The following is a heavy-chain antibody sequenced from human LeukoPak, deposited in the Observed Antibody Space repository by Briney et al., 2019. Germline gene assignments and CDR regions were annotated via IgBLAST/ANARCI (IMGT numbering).Heavy chain of an antibody. Sequence: PGGSLRLSCAASGFTFSSYSMNWVRQAPGKGLEWVGFIRSKAYGGTTEYAASVKGRFTISRDDSKSIAYLQMNSLKTEDTAVYYCTRDRDYGDYVDFYYYYYGMDVWGQGTTVTVSS. V-gene: IGHV3-49*04. J-gene: IGHJ6*02. CDR3: TRDRDYGDYVDFYYYYYGMDV. CDR1: GFTFSSYS. D-gene: IGHD4-17*01. CDR2: IRSKAYGGTT.